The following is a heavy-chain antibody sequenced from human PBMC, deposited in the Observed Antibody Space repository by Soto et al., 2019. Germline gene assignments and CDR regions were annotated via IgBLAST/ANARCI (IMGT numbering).Heavy chain of an antibody. CDR2: IGTAGDT. V-gene: IGHV3-13*01. D-gene: IGHD2-15*01. CDR3: VRTSLVVAVATREDF. CDR1: GFTFSSYD. J-gene: IGHJ4*02. Sequence: GGSLRLSCAASGFTFSSYDMHRVRQAKGKGLEWVSAIGTAGDTYYPGSVKGRFTISRDNAKNTVYLHMNSLTAEDTAVYYCVRTSLVVAVATREDFWGQGTLVTVSS.